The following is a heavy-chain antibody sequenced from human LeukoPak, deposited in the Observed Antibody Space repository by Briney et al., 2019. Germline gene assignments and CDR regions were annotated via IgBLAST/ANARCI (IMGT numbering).Heavy chain of an antibody. CDR1: GYSLTSYW. Sequence: GESLKISCKVSGYSLTSYWIGWVRQMPGKGLEWMGIIYPGDSDTRHSPSFQGQVTISADKSISTAYLQWSSLKASDTAMYYCARRTYYYDSSGYYPGAFDIWGQGTMVTVSS. CDR3: ARRTYYYDSSGYYPGAFDI. D-gene: IGHD3-22*01. J-gene: IGHJ3*02. CDR2: IYPGDSDT. V-gene: IGHV5-51*01.